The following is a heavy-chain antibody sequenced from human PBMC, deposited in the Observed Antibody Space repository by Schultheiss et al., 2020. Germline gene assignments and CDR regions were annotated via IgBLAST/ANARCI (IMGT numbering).Heavy chain of an antibody. Sequence: SATLSLTCAVYGGSFSGYYWSWIRQPPGKGLEWIGEINHSGSTNYNPSLKSRVTISVDTSKNQFSLKLSSVTAADTAVYYCARFQTGIAVAGTRYYYYYSNDVRGQGIPVTGPS. V-gene: IGHV4-34*01. CDR2: INHSGST. D-gene: IGHD6-19*01. CDR3: ARFQTGIAVAGTRYYYYYSNDV. CDR1: GGSFSGYY. J-gene: IGHJ6*03.